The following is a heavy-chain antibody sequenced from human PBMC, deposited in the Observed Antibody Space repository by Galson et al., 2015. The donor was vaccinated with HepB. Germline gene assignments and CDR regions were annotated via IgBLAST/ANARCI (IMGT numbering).Heavy chain of an antibody. Sequence: LRLSCAASGFTFSSYGMHWVRQAPGKGPEWVAVISYDGSNKYYADSVKGRFTISRDNSKNTLYLQMNSLRAEDTAVYYCAKDGRDSRFGVLSILTRRPPRWWGQGTLVTVSS. CDR3: AKDGRDSRFGVLSILTRRPPRW. CDR2: ISYDGSNK. CDR1: GFTFSSYG. V-gene: IGHV3-30*18. J-gene: IGHJ4*02. D-gene: IGHD3-10*01.